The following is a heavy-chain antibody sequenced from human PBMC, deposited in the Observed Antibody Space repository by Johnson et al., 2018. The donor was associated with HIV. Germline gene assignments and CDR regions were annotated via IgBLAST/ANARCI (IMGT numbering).Heavy chain of an antibody. D-gene: IGHD1-26*01. Sequence: VQLVESGGGLIRPGGSLRLSCAASGFTVSAYYMSWVRQAPGKGLEWVSGINWNGATPGSADSVKGRFTISRDNAKNFLYLQMNSLRAEDTALYYCARDPTIAWDLKGDAFDIWGQGTMVTVSS. V-gene: IGHV3-20*04. CDR2: INWNGATP. CDR1: GFTVSAYY. CDR3: ARDPTIAWDLKGDAFDI. J-gene: IGHJ3*02.